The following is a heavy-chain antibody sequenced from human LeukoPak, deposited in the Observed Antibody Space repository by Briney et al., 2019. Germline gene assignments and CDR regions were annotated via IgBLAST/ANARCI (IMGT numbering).Heavy chain of an antibody. J-gene: IGHJ2*01. CDR2: IRSSSSYI. CDR1: GFTFSSDS. CDR3: ARDAELRYFDWLFPPRYFDL. V-gene: IGHV3-21*01. Sequence: WGSLRLSCAASGFTFSSDSMNWVRQAPGKGLEWVSSIRSSSSYIYYADSVKGRFTISRDNAKNSLYLQMNSLRAEDTAVYYCARDAELRYFDWLFPPRYFDLWGRGTLVTVSS. D-gene: IGHD3-9*01.